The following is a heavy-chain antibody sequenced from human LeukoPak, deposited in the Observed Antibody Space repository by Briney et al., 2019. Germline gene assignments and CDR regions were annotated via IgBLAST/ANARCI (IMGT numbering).Heavy chain of an antibody. Sequence: SETLSLTCTISGDSINNYYWSWIRQPAGKGLEWIARIYTSGSTNYSPSLKSRVTMSKDTSKNQFSLKLISVTAADTAVYYCAKSNGYGLVDIWGQGTMVTVSS. CDR3: AKSNGYGLVDI. J-gene: IGHJ3*02. D-gene: IGHD3-10*01. V-gene: IGHV4-4*07. CDR1: GDSINNYY. CDR2: IYTSGST.